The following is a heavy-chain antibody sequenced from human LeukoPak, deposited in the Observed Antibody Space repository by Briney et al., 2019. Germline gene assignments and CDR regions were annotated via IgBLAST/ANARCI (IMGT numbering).Heavy chain of an antibody. V-gene: IGHV4-39*01. CDR1: GGSITNSRWY. CDR2: IFYSGAT. D-gene: IGHD6-19*01. Sequence: SETLSLTCSVSGGSITNSRWYWGWLRQPPGKGLEWIGSIFYSGATNSNPSLRSRLTISVDTSKNQFSLKLGSVTAADAAVYYCARVGIAVAGKVSGYFDYWGQGTLVTVSS. J-gene: IGHJ4*02. CDR3: ARVGIAVAGKVSGYFDY.